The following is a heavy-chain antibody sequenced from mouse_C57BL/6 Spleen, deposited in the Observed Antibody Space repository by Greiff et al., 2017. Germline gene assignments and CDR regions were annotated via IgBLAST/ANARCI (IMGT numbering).Heavy chain of an antibody. J-gene: IGHJ3*01. V-gene: IGHV1-80*01. D-gene: IGHD2-4*01. CDR1: GYAFSSYW. CDR2: IYPGDGDT. Sequence: VKLMESGAELVKPGASVKISCKASGYAFSSYWMNWVKQRPGKGLEWIGQIYPGDGDTNYNGKFKGKATLTADKSSSTAYMQLSSLTSEDSAVYFCARGYDYDVVPFAYWGQGTLVTVSA. CDR3: ARGYDYDVVPFAY.